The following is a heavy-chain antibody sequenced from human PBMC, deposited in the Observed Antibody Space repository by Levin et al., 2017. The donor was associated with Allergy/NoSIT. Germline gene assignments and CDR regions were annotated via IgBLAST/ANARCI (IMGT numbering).Heavy chain of an antibody. D-gene: IGHD2-2*01. Sequence: ASVKVSCKASGYTFTSYGISWVRQAPGQGLEWMGWISAYNGNTNYAQKLQGRVTMTTDTSTSTAYMELRSLRSDDTAVYYCARDIVVVPAAMAFDIWGQGTMVTVSS. CDR1: GYTFTSYG. V-gene: IGHV1-18*01. CDR3: ARDIVVVPAAMAFDI. CDR2: ISAYNGNT. J-gene: IGHJ3*02.